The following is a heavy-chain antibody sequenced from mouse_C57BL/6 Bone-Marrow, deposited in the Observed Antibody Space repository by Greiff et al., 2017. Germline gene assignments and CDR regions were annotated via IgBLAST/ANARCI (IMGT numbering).Heavy chain of an antibody. CDR2: IDPSDSET. Sequence: VQLKQPGAELVRPGSSVKLSCKASGYTFTSYWMHWVKQRPIQGLEWIGNIDPSDSETHYNQKFKDKATLTVDKSSSTAYMQLSSLTSEDSAVYYCARNYYDYGEDYSMDYWGQGTSVTVSS. J-gene: IGHJ4*01. CDR3: ARNYYDYGEDYSMDY. D-gene: IGHD2-4*01. CDR1: GYTFTSYW. V-gene: IGHV1-52*01.